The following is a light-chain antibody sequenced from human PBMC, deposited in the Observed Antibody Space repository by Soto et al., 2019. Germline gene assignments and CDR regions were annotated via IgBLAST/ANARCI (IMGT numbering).Light chain of an antibody. CDR3: QQYYNWPPYT. CDR1: QSVSSN. CDR2: GGS. V-gene: IGKV3-15*01. Sequence: EIVMTQSPATLSVSPGERATLSCRASQSVSSNLAWYQQKPGQAPRLLIYGGSTRATGVPARFSGSGSGREVTPTITSLQSEDFAVYYCQQYYNWPPYTFGQGTKLEIK. J-gene: IGKJ2*01.